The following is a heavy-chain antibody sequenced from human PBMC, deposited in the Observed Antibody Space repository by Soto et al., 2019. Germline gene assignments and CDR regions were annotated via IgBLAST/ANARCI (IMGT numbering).Heavy chain of an antibody. CDR2: INSDGSST. D-gene: IGHD3-10*01. J-gene: IGHJ6*02. CDR1: GFTFSSYW. CDR3: ARDLITMVRGVRYYYYGMDV. V-gene: IGHV3-74*01. Sequence: GGSLRLSCAASGFTFSSYWMHWVRQAPGKGLVWVSRINSDGSSTSYADSVKGRFTISRDNAKNTLYLQMNSLRAEDTAVYYCARDLITMVRGVRYYYYGMDVWGQGTTVTVSS.